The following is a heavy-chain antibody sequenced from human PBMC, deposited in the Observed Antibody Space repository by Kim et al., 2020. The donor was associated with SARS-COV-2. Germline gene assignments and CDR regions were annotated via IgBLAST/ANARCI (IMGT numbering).Heavy chain of an antibody. V-gene: IGHV3-30*02. CDR3: AKVGMSSMYDPGVYFDN. Sequence: SVKGRFTISRDDSKNKVYLQMNSLRGEDTAVYYCAKVGMSSMYDPGVYFDNWGQGTLVTVSS. J-gene: IGHJ4*02. D-gene: IGHD3-10*01.